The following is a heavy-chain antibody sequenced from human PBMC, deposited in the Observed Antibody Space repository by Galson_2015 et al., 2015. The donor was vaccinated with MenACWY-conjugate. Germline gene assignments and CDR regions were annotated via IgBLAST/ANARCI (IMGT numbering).Heavy chain of an antibody. CDR1: GFTFSSYA. Sequence: SLRLSCAASGFTFSSYAMHWVRQAPGKGLEWVAVISDDGSNKYYADSVRGRFTISRDNSKNTLYLQMNGLSAEDTAVFYCARGGGGPFYSTGWYYFDYWGQGTLVTVSS. V-gene: IGHV3-30*01. D-gene: IGHD6-19*01. J-gene: IGHJ4*02. CDR2: ISDDGSNK. CDR3: ARGGGGPFYSTGWYYFDY.